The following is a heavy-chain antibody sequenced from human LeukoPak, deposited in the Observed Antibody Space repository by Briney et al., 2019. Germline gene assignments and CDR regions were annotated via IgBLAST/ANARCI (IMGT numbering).Heavy chain of an antibody. Sequence: PGRSLRLSRTASGFTFGDYAMSWVRQAPGKGLEWVGFIRSKAYGGTTEYAASVKGRFTISRDDSKSIAYLQMNSLKTEDTAVYYCTRVLSGGGCIDYWGQGTLVTVSS. CDR2: IRSKAYGGTT. J-gene: IGHJ4*02. CDR3: TRVLSGGGCIDY. V-gene: IGHV3-49*04. CDR1: GFTFGDYA. D-gene: IGHD3-16*01.